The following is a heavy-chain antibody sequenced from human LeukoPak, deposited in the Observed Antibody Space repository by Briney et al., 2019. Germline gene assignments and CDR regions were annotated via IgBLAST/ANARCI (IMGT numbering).Heavy chain of an antibody. CDR2: ISGSGGST. J-gene: IGHJ4*02. V-gene: IGHV3-23*01. Sequence: SGVSLRLSCAASGFTFSNYAMSWVRQAPGKGLEWVSTISGSGGSTKYADAVKGRFTISRDNSKNTLYLQMNSLRAEDTAVYYCAKDRRAIIMIVVVIRRIFDYRGQGTLVTVSS. D-gene: IGHD3-22*01. CDR3: AKDRRAIIMIVVVIRRIFDY. CDR1: GFTFSNYA.